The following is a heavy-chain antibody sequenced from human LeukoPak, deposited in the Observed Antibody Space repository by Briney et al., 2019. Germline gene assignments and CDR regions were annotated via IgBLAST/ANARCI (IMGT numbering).Heavy chain of an antibody. CDR1: GFTFSSYA. J-gene: IGHJ4*02. V-gene: IGHV3-23*01. CDR3: ARVGSSGYYPGYFDY. Sequence: GGSLRLSCAASGFTFSSYAMSWVRQAPGKGLEWVSAISGSGGSTYYADSVKGRFTISRDNAKNSLYLQMNSLRAEDTAVYYCARVGSSGYYPGYFDYWGQGTLVTVSS. CDR2: ISGSGGST. D-gene: IGHD3-22*01.